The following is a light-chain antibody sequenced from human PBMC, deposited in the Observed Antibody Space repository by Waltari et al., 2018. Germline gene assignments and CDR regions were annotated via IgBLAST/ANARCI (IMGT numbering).Light chain of an antibody. CDR2: NGN. Sequence: WYQHRPVKAPKLIIYNGNEWPSGVPDRFSGSKSANTASLTISGLPADDEADYYCCSYAGGYTYVFGTGTKVTVL. V-gene: IGLV2-11*01. J-gene: IGLJ1*01. CDR3: CSYAGGYTYV.